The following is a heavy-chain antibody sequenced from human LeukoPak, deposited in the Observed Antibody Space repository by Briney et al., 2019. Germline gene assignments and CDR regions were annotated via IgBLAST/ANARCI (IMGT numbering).Heavy chain of an antibody. V-gene: IGHV1-18*04. CDR1: GYTFTSYG. CDR3: ARETRHNWNDY. J-gene: IGHJ4*02. D-gene: IGHD1-1*01. Sequence: ASVKVSCKASGYTFTSYGISWVRQAPGQGLEWMGWISAYNGNTNYAQKLQGRVTMTTDTSTSTACMELRSLRSDDTAVYYCARETRHNWNDYWGQGTLVTVSS. CDR2: ISAYNGNT.